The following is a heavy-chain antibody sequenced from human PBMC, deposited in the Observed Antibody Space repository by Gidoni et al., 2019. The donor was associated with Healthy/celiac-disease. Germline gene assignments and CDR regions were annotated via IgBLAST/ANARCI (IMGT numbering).Heavy chain of an antibody. CDR2: IGYDGSNK. Sequence: QVQLVESGGGVVQPGRSLRLACAASGFTFSNYGMHWFLQAPGKGLEWGAVIGYDGSNKYYADFVQGRFTISRDNSKNTLYLQMNSLRAEDTAVYYCARSYSSSWYVSRWYYYYYGMDVWGQGTTVTVSS. CDR3: ARSYSSSWYVSRWYYYYYGMDV. V-gene: IGHV3-33*01. CDR1: GFTFSNYG. J-gene: IGHJ6*02. D-gene: IGHD6-13*01.